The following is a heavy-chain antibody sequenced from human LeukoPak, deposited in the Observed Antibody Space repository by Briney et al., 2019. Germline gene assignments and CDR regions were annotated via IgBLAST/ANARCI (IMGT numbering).Heavy chain of an antibody. D-gene: IGHD3-22*01. Sequence: GASVKVSCKASGYTFTSYYMHWVRQAPGQGLEWMGIINPSGGSTSYAQKFQGRVTMTRDTSMSTVYMELSSLRSEDTAVYYCARDSDRGRVIYNYFDYWGQGTLVTVSS. CDR2: INPSGGST. V-gene: IGHV1-46*01. CDR1: GYTFTSYY. CDR3: ARDSDRGRVIYNYFDY. J-gene: IGHJ4*02.